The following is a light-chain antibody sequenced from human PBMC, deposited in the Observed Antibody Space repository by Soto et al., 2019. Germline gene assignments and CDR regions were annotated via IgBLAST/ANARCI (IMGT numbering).Light chain of an antibody. CDR3: QQYNNWPPRYT. CDR2: GAS. V-gene: IGKV3-15*01. J-gene: IGKJ2*01. CDR1: QSVSSN. Sequence: EIVLTQSPGPLSLSPGERATLSCRASQSVSSNLAWYQQKPGQAPRLLIYGASTRATGIPARFSGSGSGTEFTLTISSLQSEDFAVYYCQQYNNWPPRYTFGQGTKLEIK.